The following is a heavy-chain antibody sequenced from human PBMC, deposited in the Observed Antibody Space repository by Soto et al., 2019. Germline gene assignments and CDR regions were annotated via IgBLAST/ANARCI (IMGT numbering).Heavy chain of an antibody. Sequence: EVQLVESGGGLVQPGGSLRLSCVDSGFSFSNYGMHWVRQAPGKGLVWVSHINSDGRSTSYADSVKGRFTISRDNAKNTLYLQVNSLRVEDTAMYYCVRGGFEEYFHYMDLWGKGTTVTVAS. CDR1: GFSFSNYG. J-gene: IGHJ6*03. CDR2: INSDGRST. CDR3: VRGGFEEYFHYMDL. V-gene: IGHV3-74*01. D-gene: IGHD3-10*01.